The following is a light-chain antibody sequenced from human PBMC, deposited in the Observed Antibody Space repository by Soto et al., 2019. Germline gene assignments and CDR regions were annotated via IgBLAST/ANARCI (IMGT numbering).Light chain of an antibody. V-gene: IGKV3-20*01. CDR2: GSS. Sequence: EVVLTQSPGTLSLSPGERATLSCRASQSVSNNYLAWYQQKPGQAPRLLIFGSSDRPTGIPDRFSGSGSGTEFTLTISRREPEDFSMYYCQQYGSSPPYTFGLGTKLEIK. J-gene: IGKJ2*01. CDR1: QSVSNNY. CDR3: QQYGSSPPYT.